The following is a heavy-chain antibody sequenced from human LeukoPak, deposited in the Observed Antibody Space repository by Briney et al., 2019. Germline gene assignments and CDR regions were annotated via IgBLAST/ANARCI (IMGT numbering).Heavy chain of an antibody. CDR2: IYYSGTT. Sequence: PSETLSLTCSVSGGSIRSSTYYWGWIRQPPGKGLEWIGIIYYSGTTYYNPSLKSRVTISVDTSKNQFSLKLSSVTAADTAVYYCAKVAKYYYGSETYFFFDHWGQGTLVTVSS. J-gene: IGHJ4*02. CDR1: GGSIRSSTYY. CDR3: AKVAKYYYGSETYFFFDH. V-gene: IGHV4-39*07. D-gene: IGHD3-10*01.